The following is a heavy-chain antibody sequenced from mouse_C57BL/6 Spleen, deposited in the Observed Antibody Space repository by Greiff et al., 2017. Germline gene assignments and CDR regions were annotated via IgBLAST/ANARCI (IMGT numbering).Heavy chain of an antibody. Sequence: QVHVKQPGAELVRPGSSVKLSCKASGYTFTSYWMHWVKQRPIQGLEWIGNIDPSDSETHYNQKFKDKATLTVDKSSSTAYMQLSSLTSEDSAVYYCARSSTGRFAMDYWGQGTAVTVSS. CDR2: IDPSDSET. D-gene: IGHD4-1*02. V-gene: IGHV1-52*01. J-gene: IGHJ4*01. CDR1: GYTFTSYW. CDR3: ARSSTGRFAMDY.